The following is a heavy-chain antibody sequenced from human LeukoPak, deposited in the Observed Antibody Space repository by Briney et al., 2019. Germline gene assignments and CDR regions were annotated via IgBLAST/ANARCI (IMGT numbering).Heavy chain of an antibody. CDR1: GFTVSSNY. Sequence: GGSLRLSCAASGFTVSSNYMSWVRQAPGKGLEWVSVIYSGGSTYYADSVKGRFTISRDNSKNTLYLQMNSLRAEDTAVYYCARGQDYDSSGYYPYYMDVWGKGTTVTVSS. CDR3: ARGQDYDSSGYYPYYMDV. J-gene: IGHJ6*03. CDR2: IYSGGST. V-gene: IGHV3-53*01. D-gene: IGHD3-22*01.